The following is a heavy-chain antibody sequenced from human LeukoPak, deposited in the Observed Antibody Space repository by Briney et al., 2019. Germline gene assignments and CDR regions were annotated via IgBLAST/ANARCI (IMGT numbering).Heavy chain of an antibody. V-gene: IGHV1-24*01. CDR2: FDPEDGET. D-gene: IGHD3-10*01. CDR1: GYTLTELS. Sequence: ASVKVSFKVSGYTLTELSMHWVRQAPGKGLEWMGGFDPEDGETIYAQKFQGRVTMTEDTSTDTAYMELSSLRSEDTAVYYCATLHVLLWFGELFHWFDPWGQGTLVTVSS. J-gene: IGHJ5*02. CDR3: ATLHVLLWFGELFHWFDP.